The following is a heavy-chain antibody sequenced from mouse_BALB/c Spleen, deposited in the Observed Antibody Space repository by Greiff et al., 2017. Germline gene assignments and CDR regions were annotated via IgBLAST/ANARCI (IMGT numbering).Heavy chain of an antibody. CDR3: ARDGSNGRDYFDN. CDR2: ISAGGSYT. J-gene: IGHJ2*01. D-gene: IGHD1-1*02. Sequence: EVKLVESGGGLVRPGGSLKLSCAASGFTFSDYYMYWVRQTPEKRLEWVATISAGGSYTYYPDSVKGRFTISRDNAKNNLYLQMSSLKSEDTAMYYCARDGSNGRDYFDNWGQGTTLTVSS. V-gene: IGHV5-4*02. CDR1: GFTFSDYY.